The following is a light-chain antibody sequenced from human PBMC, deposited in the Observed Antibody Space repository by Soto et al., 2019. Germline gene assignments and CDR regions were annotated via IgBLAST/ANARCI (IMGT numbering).Light chain of an antibody. Sequence: VLTQPPSMSAAPGQKVTISCSGSSSNIANNYVSWFQQLPGTAPKLLIYDNDQRLSGIPDRFSASKSGTSATLAITGLQTGDEAEYYCGTWDSSLSAYVFGTGTKVTVL. CDR2: DND. CDR1: SSNIANNY. CDR3: GTWDSSLSAYV. J-gene: IGLJ1*01. V-gene: IGLV1-51*01.